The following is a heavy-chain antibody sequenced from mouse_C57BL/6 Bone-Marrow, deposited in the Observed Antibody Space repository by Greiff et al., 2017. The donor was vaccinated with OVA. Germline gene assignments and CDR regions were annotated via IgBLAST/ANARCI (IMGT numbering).Heavy chain of an antibody. Sequence: EVKLLESGAELVRPGASVKLSCTASGFNIKDDYMHWVKQRPEQGLEWIGWIDPENGDTEYASKFQGKATITADTSSNTAYLQLSSLTSEDTSVYYCTTCHCYGSSYVRWYFDVWGTGTTVTVSS. CDR1: GFNIKDDY. CDR2: IDPENGDT. D-gene: IGHD1-1*01. J-gene: IGHJ1*03. V-gene: IGHV14-4*01. CDR3: TTCHCYGSSYVRWYFDV.